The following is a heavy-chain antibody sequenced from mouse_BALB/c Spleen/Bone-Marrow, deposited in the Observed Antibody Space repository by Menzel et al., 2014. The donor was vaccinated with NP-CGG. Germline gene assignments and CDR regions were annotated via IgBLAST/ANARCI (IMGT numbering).Heavy chain of an antibody. D-gene: IGHD3-1*01. J-gene: IGHJ2*01. V-gene: IGHV1-5*01. CDR2: IYPGNSDT. CDR3: TTLARNKFDY. Sequence: VHVKQSGTVLARPGAAVKMSCKASGYTFSNYWMHWVQQRPGQGLEWIGTIYPGNSDTTYNQKFKGKATLTAVTSTSTAYMELSSLTNEDSAVYYCTTLARNKFDYWGQGTTLTVSS. CDR1: GYTFSNYW.